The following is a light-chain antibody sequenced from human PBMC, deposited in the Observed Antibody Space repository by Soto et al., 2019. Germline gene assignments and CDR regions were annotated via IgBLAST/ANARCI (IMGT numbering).Light chain of an antibody. CDR2: TSA. Sequence: DIQMTQSPSSLSVFVGDRVNITCRASQDIGTYLHWFQEKPGRAPKLLISTSATLQSAVPSRFRGSGSGADFTLTITSLQPEDFATYFCLQTFGSPLTVGGGTRVQIK. V-gene: IGKV1-39*01. J-gene: IGKJ4*01. CDR1: QDIGTY. CDR3: LQTFGSPLT.